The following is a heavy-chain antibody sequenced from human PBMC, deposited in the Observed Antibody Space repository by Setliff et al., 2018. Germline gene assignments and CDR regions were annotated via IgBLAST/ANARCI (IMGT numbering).Heavy chain of an antibody. CDR2: IFPGNSNT. V-gene: IGHV5-51*01. CDR1: GYTFTNYW. D-gene: IGHD6-25*01. J-gene: IGHJ3*02. Sequence: PGESLKISCKGSGYTFTNYWIGWVRQMPGKGLECMGIIFPGNSNTRYSPSFQGQVTMSADKSINTAYLQWSSLKASDTAMYYCARLGAPASHDAFDIWGQGTMVTVSS. CDR3: ARLGAPASHDAFDI.